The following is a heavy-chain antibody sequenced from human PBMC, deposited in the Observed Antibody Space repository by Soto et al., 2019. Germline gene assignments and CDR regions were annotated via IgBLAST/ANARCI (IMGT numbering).Heavy chain of an antibody. CDR2: IYSGGST. Sequence: XESLRLSCAASGFTVSSNYMSGVRQAPGKGLEGVSVIYSGGSTYYADSVKGRFTISRDNSKNTLYPQMNSLRAEDTAVYYCAREDGWFDPWGQGTLVTVSS. J-gene: IGHJ5*02. V-gene: IGHV3-53*01. CDR3: AREDGWFDP. CDR1: GFTVSSNY.